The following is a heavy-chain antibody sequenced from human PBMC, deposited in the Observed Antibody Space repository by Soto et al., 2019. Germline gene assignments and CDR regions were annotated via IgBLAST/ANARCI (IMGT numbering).Heavy chain of an antibody. CDR2: IYYSGST. D-gene: IGHD5-18*01. Sequence: SETLSLTSHVSGGSISPYYWSWIRKPPGKGLEWIGYIYYSGSTNYNPSLKSRVTISVDTSKNQFSLKLSSVTAADTAVYYCARDNGYSYGYTLDHWGQGTLVTVSS. J-gene: IGHJ4*02. V-gene: IGHV4-59*01. CDR1: GGSISPYY. CDR3: ARDNGYSYGYTLDH.